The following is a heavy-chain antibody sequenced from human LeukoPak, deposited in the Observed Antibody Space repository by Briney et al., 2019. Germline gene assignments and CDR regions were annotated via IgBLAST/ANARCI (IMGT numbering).Heavy chain of an antibody. CDR1: GGSISSSSYY. CDR2: IYYSGST. D-gene: IGHD3-22*01. J-gene: IGHJ3*02. V-gene: IGHV4-39*07. CDR3: ARETYYDSSGLEAFDI. Sequence: SETLSLTCTVSGGSISSSSYYWGWIRQPPGKGLEWIGSIYYSGSTNYNPSLKSRVTISVDTSKNQFSLKLSSVTAADTAVYYCARETYYDSSGLEAFDIWGQGTMVTVSS.